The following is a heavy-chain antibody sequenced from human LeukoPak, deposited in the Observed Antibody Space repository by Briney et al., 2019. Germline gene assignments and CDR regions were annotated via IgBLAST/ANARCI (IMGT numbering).Heavy chain of an antibody. V-gene: IGHV3-30*02. D-gene: IGHD5-18*01. CDR3: ARDRVNTAMAKGFDY. J-gene: IGHJ4*02. CDR2: IRYDGSNK. CDR1: GFTFSNYG. Sequence: GGSLRLSCAASGFTFSNYGMHWVRQAPGKGLEWVTFIRYDGSNKYYADSVKGRFTISRDNSKNTLYLQMNSLRAEDTAVYYCARDRVNTAMAKGFDYWGQGTLVTVSS.